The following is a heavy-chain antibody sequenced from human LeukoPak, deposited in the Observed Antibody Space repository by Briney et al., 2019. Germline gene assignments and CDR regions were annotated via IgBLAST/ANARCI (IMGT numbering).Heavy chain of an antibody. CDR3: ARARYYYDSSGYLKTSEFDY. CDR2: IYHSGST. D-gene: IGHD3-22*01. V-gene: IGHV4-30-2*01. J-gene: IGHJ4*02. CDR1: GGSISSGGYS. Sequence: SQTLSLTCAVSGGSISSGGYSWSWIRQPPGKGLEWIGYIYHSGSTYYNPSLKSRVTISVDRSKNRFSLKLSSVTAADTAVYYCARARYYYDSSGYLKTSEFDYWGQGTLVTVSS.